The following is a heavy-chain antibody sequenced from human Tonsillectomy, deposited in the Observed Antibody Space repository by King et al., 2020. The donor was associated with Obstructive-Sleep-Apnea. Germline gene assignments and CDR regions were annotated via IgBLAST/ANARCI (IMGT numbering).Heavy chain of an antibody. D-gene: IGHD5-12*01. Sequence: QLVQSGGGVVQPGRSLRLSCAASGFTFSNYGMHWGRQAPGKGLEWVAVISYDGGHKYYEDSVKGRFTISRDNFKNMLYLQMNSLRAEDTAVYFCAKDRLTSMGYFDYWGQGSLVTVSS. CDR1: GFTFSNYG. CDR3: AKDRLTSMGYFDY. CDR2: ISYDGGHK. V-gene: IGHV3-30*18. J-gene: IGHJ4*02.